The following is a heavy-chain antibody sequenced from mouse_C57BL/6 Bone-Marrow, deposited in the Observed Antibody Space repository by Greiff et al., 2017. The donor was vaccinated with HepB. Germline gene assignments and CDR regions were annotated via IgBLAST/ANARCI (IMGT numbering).Heavy chain of an antibody. CDR1: GYTFTSYW. V-gene: IGHV1-64*01. D-gene: IGHD1-1*01. Sequence: VQLQQPGAELVKPGASVKLSCKASGYTFTSYWMHWVKQRPGQGLEWIGMIHPNSGSTNYNEKFKSKATLTVGKSSSTAYMQLSSLTSEDSAVYYCARRGSYYFDYWGQGTTLTVSS. CDR2: IHPNSGST. CDR3: ARRGSYYFDY. J-gene: IGHJ2*01.